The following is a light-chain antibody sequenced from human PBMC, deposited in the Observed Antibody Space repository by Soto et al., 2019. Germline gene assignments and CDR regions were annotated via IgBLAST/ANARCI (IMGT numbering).Light chain of an antibody. CDR3: QQYGDLPWT. Sequence: ALTQSPGTLSSSPVEIATLSCIASKAVTINYLAWYQQKPGQAPRHLISGASGRATGVPDRFSGSGSGTEVTLTIDSLESEDFAVYFCQQYGDLPWTCGQRTKV. J-gene: IGKJ1*01. CDR2: GAS. CDR1: KAVTINY. V-gene: IGKV3-20*01.